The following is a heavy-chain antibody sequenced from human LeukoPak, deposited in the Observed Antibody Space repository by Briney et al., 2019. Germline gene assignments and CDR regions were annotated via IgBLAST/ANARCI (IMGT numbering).Heavy chain of an antibody. V-gene: IGHV4-59*08. CDR1: GGSLRGFH. Sequence: SETLSLTCTVSGGSLRGFHWTWIRQPPGKGLEWIGDIYYSGSTNYNPSLKSRVTISVDTSKSQFSLKLSSVTAADTAVYYCASQLTGSYYDYWGQGTLVTVSS. D-gene: IGHD3-10*01. J-gene: IGHJ4*02. CDR2: IYYSGST. CDR3: ASQLTGSYYDY.